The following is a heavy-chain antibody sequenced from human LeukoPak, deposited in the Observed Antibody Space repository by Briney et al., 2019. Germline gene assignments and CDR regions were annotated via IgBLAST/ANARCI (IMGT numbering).Heavy chain of an antibody. CDR2: IWYDGSNK. Sequence: GGSLRLFCAASGFTFRSYGMHWVRQAPGKGLEGVAVIWYDGSNKYYADSVKGRFTISRDNSKNTLHLQMNSLRDEDTAVYYCARVRGSYWGYYMNVWGKGTTATV. V-gene: IGHV3-33*01. CDR3: ARVRGSYWGYYMNV. J-gene: IGHJ6*03. D-gene: IGHD1-26*01. CDR1: GFTFRSYG.